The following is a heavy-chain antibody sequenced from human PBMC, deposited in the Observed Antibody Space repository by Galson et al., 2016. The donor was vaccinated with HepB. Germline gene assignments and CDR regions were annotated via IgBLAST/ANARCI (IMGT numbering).Heavy chain of an antibody. Sequence: SLRLSCAASGFTFSSYAMSWVRQAPGKGLEWVSAISGDGGSTYYAGSVQGRFTSSRDRSKNTLYLQMNSLRADDAAVYYCARFTQQWLDRVYYVNYWGQGTLVTVSS. CDR1: GFTFSSYA. D-gene: IGHD6-19*01. CDR3: ARFTQQWLDRVYYVNY. J-gene: IGHJ4*02. CDR2: ISGDGGST. V-gene: IGHV3-23*01.